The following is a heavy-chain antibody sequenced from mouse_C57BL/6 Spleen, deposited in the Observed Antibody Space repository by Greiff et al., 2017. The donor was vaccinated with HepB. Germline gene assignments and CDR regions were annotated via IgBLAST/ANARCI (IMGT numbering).Heavy chain of an antibody. Sequence: EVQLQQSGPELVKPGASVKISCKASGYTFTDYYMNWVKQSHGKSLEWIGDINPKNGGTSYNQKFKGKATLTVDKSSSTAYMELRSLTSEDSAVYYCAPYYGSSHWYFDVWGTGTTVTVAS. CDR3: APYYGSSHWYFDV. J-gene: IGHJ1*03. V-gene: IGHV1-26*01. D-gene: IGHD1-1*01. CDR1: GYTFTDYY. CDR2: INPKNGGT.